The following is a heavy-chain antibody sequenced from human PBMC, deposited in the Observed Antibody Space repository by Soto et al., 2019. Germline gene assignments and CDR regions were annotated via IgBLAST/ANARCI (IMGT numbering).Heavy chain of an antibody. Sequence: GSLRLSCAASGFTVSVDYVSWVRQAPGKGLECVSVIHFGGNTYYADSVKGRFTVSRDNSKNTLYLQMNSLRVEDTAIYFCTKVSPQWLVHDYWGQGTLVTVSS. D-gene: IGHD6-19*01. CDR3: TKVSPQWLVHDY. J-gene: IGHJ4*02. CDR2: IHFGGNT. CDR1: GFTVSVDY. V-gene: IGHV3-53*01.